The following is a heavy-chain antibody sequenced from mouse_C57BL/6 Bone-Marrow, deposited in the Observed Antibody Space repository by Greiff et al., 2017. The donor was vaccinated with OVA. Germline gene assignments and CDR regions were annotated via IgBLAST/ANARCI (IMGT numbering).Heavy chain of an antibody. CDR3: ARGWLLDAMDY. Sequence: ESGPGLVKPSQSLSLTCSVTGYSITSGYYWNWIRQFPGNKLEWMGYISYDGSNNYNPSLKNRISITRDTSKNQFFLKLNSVTTEDTATYYCARGWLLDAMDYWGQGTSVTVSS. CDR2: ISYDGSN. D-gene: IGHD2-3*01. V-gene: IGHV3-6*01. J-gene: IGHJ4*01. CDR1: GYSITSGYY.